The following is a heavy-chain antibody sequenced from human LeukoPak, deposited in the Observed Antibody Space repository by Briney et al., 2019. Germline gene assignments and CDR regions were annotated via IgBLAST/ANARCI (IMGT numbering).Heavy chain of an antibody. CDR3: ARHVAAADDAFDI. CDR2: IHHSRST. D-gene: IGHD6-19*01. J-gene: IGHJ3*02. Sequence: SDPLSLTCTVSGGSISRHYWSWIPQSTGKGLEWIGYIHHSRSTNYNSSLKSRVTISVDTSKNQFSLKLSSVTAADTAIYYCARHVAAADDAFDIWGLGTKVTFYS. CDR1: GGSISRHY. V-gene: IGHV4-59*08.